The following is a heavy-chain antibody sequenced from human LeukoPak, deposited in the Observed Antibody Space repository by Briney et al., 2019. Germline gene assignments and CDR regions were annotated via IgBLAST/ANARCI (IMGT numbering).Heavy chain of an antibody. V-gene: IGHV3-23*01. CDR1: GFTFSSYA. CDR3: AKVLNYDYVWGSSDY. J-gene: IGHJ4*02. D-gene: IGHD3-16*01. CDR2: ISSSSGST. Sequence: GGSLRLSCAASGFTFSSYAMSWVRQAPGKGLEWVSAISSSSGSTYYADSVKGRFTLSRDNSKNTLYLQMNSLRAEDTAVYYCAKVLNYDYVWGSSDYWGQGTLVTVSS.